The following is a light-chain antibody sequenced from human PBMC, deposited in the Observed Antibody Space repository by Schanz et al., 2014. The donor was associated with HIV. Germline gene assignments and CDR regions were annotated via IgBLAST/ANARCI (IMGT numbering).Light chain of an antibody. Sequence: QSVLTQPASVSGSPGQSITISCTGTSSDVGADNSVSWYQQHPGRAPRLLVYDVTYRPSGVSSRFSGSKSGNTASLTISGLQAEDEADYYCCSYTTTSTYVFGAGTKLTVL. CDR1: SSDVGADNS. V-gene: IGLV2-14*03. CDR2: DVT. J-gene: IGLJ1*01. CDR3: CSYTTTSTYV.